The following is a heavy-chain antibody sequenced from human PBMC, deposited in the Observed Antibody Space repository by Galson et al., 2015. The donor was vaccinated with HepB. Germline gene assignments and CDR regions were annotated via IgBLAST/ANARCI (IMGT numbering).Heavy chain of an antibody. CDR2: ISAGGSST. J-gene: IGHJ3*02. CDR1: GFAFRQYI. D-gene: IGHD1-26*01. Sequence: SLRLSCAASGFAFRQYIMSWVRQAPGKGLEWVSGISAGGSSTYYADSVKGRFAISRDDSTNTLYLQVNSLRAEDTAVYYCVKDSGSRGGAYDTWGRGTMVTVSS. V-gene: IGHV3-23*01. CDR3: VKDSGSRGGAYDT.